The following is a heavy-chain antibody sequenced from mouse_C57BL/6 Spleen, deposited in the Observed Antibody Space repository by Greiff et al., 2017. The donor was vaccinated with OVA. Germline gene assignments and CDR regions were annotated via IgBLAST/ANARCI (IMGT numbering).Heavy chain of an antibody. D-gene: IGHD3-3*01. CDR3: ARWGTGYAMDY. CDR2: IDPSDSYT. J-gene: IGHJ4*01. CDR1: GYTFTSYW. V-gene: IGHV1-69*01. Sequence: VQLQQPGAELVMPGASVKLSCKASGYTFTSYWMHWVKQRPGQGIEWIGEIDPSDSYTNYNQKFKGKSTLTVDKSSSTAYMQLSSLTSEDSAVYYCARWGTGYAMDYWGQGTSVTVSS.